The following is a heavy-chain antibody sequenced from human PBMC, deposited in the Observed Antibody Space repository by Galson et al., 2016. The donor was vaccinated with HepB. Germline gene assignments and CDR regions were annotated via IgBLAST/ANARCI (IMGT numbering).Heavy chain of an antibody. D-gene: IGHD1-1*01. J-gene: IGHJ4*02. V-gene: IGHV3-7*04. CDR1: GFTFSDYW. CDR3: GRAQLKLARRAAYLDY. Sequence: SLRLSCAASGFTFSDYWMNWVRQAPGKGLEWVANIKQDGSDKYYVDSVKGRFTISRDNARNSLYLQMNSLRADDTAVYYCGRAQLKLARRAAYLDYWGQGILVTVSS. CDR2: IKQDGSDK.